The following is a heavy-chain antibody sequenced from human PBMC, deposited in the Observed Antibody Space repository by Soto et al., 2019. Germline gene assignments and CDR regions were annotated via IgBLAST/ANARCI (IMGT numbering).Heavy chain of an antibody. D-gene: IGHD5-12*01. CDR1: GGTFSSYA. V-gene: IGHV1-69*13. CDR3: VRVVAIPGYPDN. CDR2: IVPIVDTS. J-gene: IGHJ4*02. Sequence: SVKVSCKTSGGTFSSYAISWVRQAPGQGLEWMGGIVPIVDTSTYAQKFQGRVTITADESTSTVYMELSSLRSDDTAVYYCVRVVAIPGYPDNSGKGTLVTVSS.